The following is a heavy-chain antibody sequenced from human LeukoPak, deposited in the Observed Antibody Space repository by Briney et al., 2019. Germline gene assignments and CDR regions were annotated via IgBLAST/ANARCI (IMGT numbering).Heavy chain of an antibody. CDR1: GFTFSSYG. D-gene: IGHD3-10*01. CDR3: AKESVWFGESNPFDY. CDR2: IRYDGSNK. V-gene: IGHV3-30*02. J-gene: IGHJ4*02. Sequence: GGSLRLSCAASGFTFSSYGMHWVRQAPGKGLEWVAFIRYDGSNKYYPDSVTGRFTISRDNSKNTLHLQMNSLRPEDTAMYYCAKESVWFGESNPFDYWGQGTLVTVS.